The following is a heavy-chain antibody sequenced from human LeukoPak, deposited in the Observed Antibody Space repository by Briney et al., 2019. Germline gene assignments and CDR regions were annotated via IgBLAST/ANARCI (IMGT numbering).Heavy chain of an antibody. V-gene: IGHV4-4*02. Sequence: SGTLSLTCAVSGGSISSSNWWSWVRQPPGKGLEWIGEIYHSGSTNYNPSLKSRVTISVDKSKNQFSLKLSSVTAADTSVYYCARGLYSSSSFQFDYWGQGTLVTVSS. CDR2: IYHSGST. CDR1: GGSISSSNW. CDR3: ARGLYSSSSFQFDY. J-gene: IGHJ4*02. D-gene: IGHD6-6*01.